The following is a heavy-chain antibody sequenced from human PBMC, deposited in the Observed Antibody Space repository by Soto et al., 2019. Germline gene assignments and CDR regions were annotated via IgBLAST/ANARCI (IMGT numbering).Heavy chain of an antibody. CDR2: IYYSGST. J-gene: IGHJ4*02. CDR3: GRASGGWYDYFDY. Sequence: PSETLSLTCTVSGVSISSYYWSWIRQPPGKGLEWIGYIYYSGSTNYNPSLKSRVTISVDTSKNQFSLKLSSVTAADTAVYYCGRASGGWYDYFDYWGQGTLVTVSS. CDR1: GVSISSYY. V-gene: IGHV4-59*01. D-gene: IGHD6-19*01.